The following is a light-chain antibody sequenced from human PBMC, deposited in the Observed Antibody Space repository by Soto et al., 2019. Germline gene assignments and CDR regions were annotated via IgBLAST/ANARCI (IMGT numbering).Light chain of an antibody. J-gene: IGLJ2*01. V-gene: IGLV2-14*01. CDR2: DDS. Sequence: QSALTQPASVSGSPGQSITISCTGTSSDVGGYNYVAWYQQHTGKAPKLMIYDDSNRPSGVSNRFSGSKSGNTASLTISGLQAEDEADYYCISYTSSSNLVFGGGTKVTVL. CDR1: SSDVGGYNY. CDR3: ISYTSSSNLV.